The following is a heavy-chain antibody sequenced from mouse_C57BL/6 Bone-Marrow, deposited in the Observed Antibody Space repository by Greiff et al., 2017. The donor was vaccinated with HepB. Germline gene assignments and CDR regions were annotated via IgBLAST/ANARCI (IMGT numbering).Heavy chain of an antibody. D-gene: IGHD1-1*01. CDR3: ASGGRDYGSSPWFAY. J-gene: IGHJ3*01. Sequence: EVKLQESGGGLVQPGGSLKLSCAASGIDFSRYWMSWVRRAPGKGLEWIGEINPDSSTINYAPSLKDKFIISRDNAKNTLYLQMSKVRSEDTALYYCASGGRDYGSSPWFAYWGQGTLVTVSA. V-gene: IGHV4-1*01. CDR2: INPDSSTI. CDR1: GIDFSRYW.